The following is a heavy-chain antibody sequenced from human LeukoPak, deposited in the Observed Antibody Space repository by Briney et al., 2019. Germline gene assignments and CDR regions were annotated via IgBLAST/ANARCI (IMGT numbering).Heavy chain of an antibody. CDR1: GFTFSSYS. CDR3: ARGSGSSYGYIDH. CDR2: ISYDGSNK. V-gene: IGHV3-30*04. J-gene: IGHJ4*02. Sequence: GGSLRLSCAASGFTFSSYSMHWVRQAPGKGLEWVAVISYDGSNKYHADSVKGRFTISRDNAKNSLYLQINSLRVEDTAVYYCARGSGSSYGYIDHWGQGTLVTVPS. D-gene: IGHD1-26*01.